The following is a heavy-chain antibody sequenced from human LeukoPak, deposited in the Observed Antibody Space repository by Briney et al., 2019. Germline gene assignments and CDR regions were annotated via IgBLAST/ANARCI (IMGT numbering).Heavy chain of an antibody. V-gene: IGHV3-64*01. Sequence: GGSLRLSCAASGFTFSSYAMHWVRQAPGKGLEYVSAISSNGGSTYYANSVKGRFTISRDNSKNTLYLQTGSLRAEDMAVYYCARGPPATVTKRYYFDYWGQGTLVTVSS. CDR2: ISSNGGST. D-gene: IGHD4-11*01. J-gene: IGHJ4*02. CDR1: GFTFSSYA. CDR3: ARGPPATVTKRYYFDY.